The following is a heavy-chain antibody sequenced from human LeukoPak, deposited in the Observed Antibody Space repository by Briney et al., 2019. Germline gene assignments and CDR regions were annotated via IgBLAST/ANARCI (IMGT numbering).Heavy chain of an antibody. J-gene: IGHJ4*02. CDR2: ISDDETYK. CDR1: GFDFRSYA. CDR3: AKDGGYGSGSYPY. Sequence: GGSLRLSCAASGFDFRSYAMTWVRQAPGKGLEWVTAISDDETYKFYADSVKGRFTISRDNSKSTLYLQMNSLRAEDTAVYYCAKDGGYGSGSYPYWGQGTLVTVSS. D-gene: IGHD3-10*01. V-gene: IGHV3-30*18.